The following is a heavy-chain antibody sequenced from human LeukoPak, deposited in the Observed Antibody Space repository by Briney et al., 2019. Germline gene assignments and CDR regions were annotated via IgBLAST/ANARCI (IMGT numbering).Heavy chain of an antibody. CDR2: ISYDGSNK. J-gene: IGHJ4*02. D-gene: IGHD4-17*01. V-gene: IGHV3-30*18. CDR1: GFTFSSYG. Sequence: GGSLRLSCAASGFTFSSYGMHWVRQAPGKGLEWVAVISYDGSNKYYADSVKGRFTISRDNSKNTLYLQMNSLRAEDTAVYYCAKGNYGDHQGYWGQGTLVTVSS. CDR3: AKGNYGDHQGY.